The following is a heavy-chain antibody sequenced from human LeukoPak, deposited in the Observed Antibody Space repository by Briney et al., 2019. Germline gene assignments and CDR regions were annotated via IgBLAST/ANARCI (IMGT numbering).Heavy chain of an antibody. CDR2: ISGSGGST. V-gene: IGHV3-23*01. J-gene: IGHJ4*02. Sequence: HPGGSLRLSCAASGFTFSSYAMSWVRQAPGKGLEWVSAISGSGGSTYYADSVKGRFTISRDNSKNTLYLQVNSLRAEDTAVYYCAKVSSYDILTGYSDYFDYWGQGTLVTVSS. CDR1: GFTFSSYA. CDR3: AKVSSYDILTGYSDYFDY. D-gene: IGHD3-9*01.